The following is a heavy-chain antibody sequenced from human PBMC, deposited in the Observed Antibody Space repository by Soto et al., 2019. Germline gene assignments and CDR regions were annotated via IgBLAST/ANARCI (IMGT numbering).Heavy chain of an antibody. D-gene: IGHD6-19*01. V-gene: IGHV3-11*01. CDR2: LSRSGTTI. J-gene: IGHJ3*02. Sequence: QVQLVESGGGLDQPGGSLRLSCAASGFTFGAYEMSWIRQAAGKGPEWVSFLSRSGTTIYYADSVKGRFSISWDNAEHALYLQMESLRVDDTATYFWASSSGWYEADVLDMCGQGTMVTVSA. CDR3: ASSSGWYEADVLDM. CDR1: GFTFGAYE.